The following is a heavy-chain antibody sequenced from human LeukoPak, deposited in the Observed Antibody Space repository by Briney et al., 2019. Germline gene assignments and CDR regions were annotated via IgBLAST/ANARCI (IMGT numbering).Heavy chain of an antibody. CDR1: GFTFDDYA. V-gene: IGHV3-30*04. CDR2: ISYDGSNK. CDR3: AREGHDYDDLVAHDAFDI. J-gene: IGHJ3*02. D-gene: IGHD4-17*01. Sequence: GGSLRLSCAASGFTFDDYAMHWVRQAPGKGLEWVAVISYDGSNKYYADSVKGRFTISRDNSKNTLYLQMNSLRAEDTAVYYCAREGHDYDDLVAHDAFDIWGQGTMVTVSS.